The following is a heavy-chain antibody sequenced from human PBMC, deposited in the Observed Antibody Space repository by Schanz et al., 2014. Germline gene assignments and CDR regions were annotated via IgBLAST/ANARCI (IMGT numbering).Heavy chain of an antibody. CDR1: GFTFSTYA. CDR2: VSHDGFTK. J-gene: IGHJ4*02. D-gene: IGHD3-10*01. CDR3: ARDLARYYYGSGTDY. V-gene: IGHV3-30*04. Sequence: VQLVESGGGLVQPGGSLRLSCATSGFTFSTYAMSWVRQAPGKGLEWVSIVSHDGFTKHYADSVRGRFTLSRDNSKNTLYLQMNSLRAEDTAVYYCARDLARYYYGSGTDYWGQGTLVTVSS.